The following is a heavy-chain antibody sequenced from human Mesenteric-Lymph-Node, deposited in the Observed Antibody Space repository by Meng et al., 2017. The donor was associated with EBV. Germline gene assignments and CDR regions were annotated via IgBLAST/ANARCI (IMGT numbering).Heavy chain of an antibody. D-gene: IGHD4-17*01. CDR3: ARFTYGDPAGI. CDR1: GGSVSSSSYY. V-gene: IGHV4-61*01. CDR2: IYYSGST. J-gene: IGHJ3*02. Sequence: QGQLQESGPGLVKPSETLSLPCTVSGGSVSSSSYYWSWIRQPPGKGLEWIGYIYYSGSTNYNPSLKSRVAISLNTSRTQFSVRLSSVTAADTAVYYCARFTYGDPAGIWGQGTMVTVSS.